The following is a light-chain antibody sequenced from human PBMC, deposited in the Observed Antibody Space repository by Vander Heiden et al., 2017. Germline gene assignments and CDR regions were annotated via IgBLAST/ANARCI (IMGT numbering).Light chain of an antibody. CDR3: CSFAVGSTYV. V-gene: IGLV2-23*02. J-gene: IGLJ1*01. CDR2: EVI. Sequence: QSALTQPASVSGSPGQSITISCTGTSSDVGRYDLVSWYQQHPGNAPKLIIYEVIKRPSGVSNRFSGSKSANTASLTISGLQAEDEADYYCCSFAVGSTYVFGTGTKVTVL. CDR1: SSDVGRYDL.